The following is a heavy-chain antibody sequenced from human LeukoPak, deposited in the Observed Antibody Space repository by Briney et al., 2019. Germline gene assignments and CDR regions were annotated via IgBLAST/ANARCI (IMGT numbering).Heavy chain of an antibody. Sequence: KPGGSLRLSCAASGFTFSSYSMNWVRQAPGKGLEWVGRIKSKTDGGTTDYAAPVKGRFTISRDDSKNTLYLQMNSLETEDTAVYYCTTKQQLVLPHYYMDVWGKGTTVTVSS. V-gene: IGHV3-15*01. CDR3: TTKQQLVLPHYYMDV. D-gene: IGHD6-13*01. CDR2: IKSKTDGGTT. CDR1: GFTFSSYS. J-gene: IGHJ6*03.